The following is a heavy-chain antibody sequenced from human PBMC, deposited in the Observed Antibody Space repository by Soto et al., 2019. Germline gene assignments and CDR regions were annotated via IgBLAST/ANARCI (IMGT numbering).Heavy chain of an antibody. CDR2: ISGSGGST. D-gene: IGHD3-10*01. J-gene: IGHJ4*02. CDR1: GFTFSSYA. CDR3: AKSSLYYGSGSYYNPLDY. V-gene: IGHV3-23*01. Sequence: GGSLRLSCAASGFTFSSYAMSWVRQAPGKGLEWVSAISGSGGSTYYADSVKGRLTISRDNSKNTLYLQMNSLRAEDTAAYYCAKSSLYYGSGSYYNPLDYWGQGTLVTVSS.